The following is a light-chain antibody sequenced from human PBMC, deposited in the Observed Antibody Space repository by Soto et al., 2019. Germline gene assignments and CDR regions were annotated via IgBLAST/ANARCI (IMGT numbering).Light chain of an antibody. CDR3: QQGYSTLPYT. V-gene: IGKV1-39*01. CDR1: QIIRTY. J-gene: IGKJ2*01. CDR2: SAS. Sequence: DIQMTQSPSSLSASVGDRVTITCRASQIIRTYLNWYQQKPGKAPKLLIYSASTLQSGVPSRFSGSGSGTNFTLTIISLQPEDFATYYCQQGYSTLPYTFGQGTKVDIK.